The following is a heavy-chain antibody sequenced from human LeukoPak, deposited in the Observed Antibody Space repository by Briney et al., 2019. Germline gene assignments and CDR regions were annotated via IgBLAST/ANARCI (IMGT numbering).Heavy chain of an antibody. Sequence: SETLSLACSVSGVSITSGSFYWGWIRQSAGKGLEWIGRVHSSGDIYHNAAFRSRAAVSGDASKNQFSLQLNSVTAADTAVYYCARGASPKDAVFFDYWGQGALITVSS. D-gene: IGHD3-16*01. CDR1: GVSITSGSFY. CDR2: VHSSGDI. CDR3: ARGASPKDAVFFDY. V-gene: IGHV4-61*02. J-gene: IGHJ4*02.